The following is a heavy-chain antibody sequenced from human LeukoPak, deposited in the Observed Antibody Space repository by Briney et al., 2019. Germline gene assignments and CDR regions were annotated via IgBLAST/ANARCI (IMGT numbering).Heavy chain of an antibody. Sequence: GGSLRLSCAASGFTFSNAWLSWVRQVPGKGLEWVSAISGSGGSTYYADSVKGRFTISRDNSKNTLYLQMNSLRAEDTAVYYCAKDSRQKYYYDSSGYYLDAFDIWGQGTMVTVSS. J-gene: IGHJ3*02. D-gene: IGHD3-22*01. V-gene: IGHV3-23*01. CDR2: ISGSGGST. CDR1: GFTFSNAW. CDR3: AKDSRQKYYYDSSGYYLDAFDI.